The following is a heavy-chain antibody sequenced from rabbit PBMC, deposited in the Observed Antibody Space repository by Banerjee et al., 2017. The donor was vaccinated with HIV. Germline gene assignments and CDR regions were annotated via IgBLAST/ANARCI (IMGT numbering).Heavy chain of an antibody. V-gene: IGHV1S40*01. J-gene: IGHJ4*01. CDR3: ERAGSGGYAGYDL. CDR2: IYSGSDVT. CDR1: GFSFGNYY. Sequence: QSLEESGGDLVEPGASLTLTCTASGFSFGNYYMTWVRQAPGKGLQWIGYIYSGSDVTFYASWAKGRFTISKTSSTTVTLQMTSLTAADTATYFCERAGSGGYAGYDLWGPGTLVTVS. D-gene: IGHD1-1*01.